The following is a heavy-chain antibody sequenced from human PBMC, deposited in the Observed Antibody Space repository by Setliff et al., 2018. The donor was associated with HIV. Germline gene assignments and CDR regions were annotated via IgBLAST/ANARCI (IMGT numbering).Heavy chain of an antibody. CDR2: ISAYNGNT. V-gene: IGHV1-18*01. CDR3: AREAYCSSTTCYKGGDHHFDY. CDR1: GYTFNSYV. J-gene: IGHJ4*02. Sequence: GASVKVSCKASGYTFNSYVISWVRQAPGQGLEWMGWISAYNGNTNYAQKLQGRVTMTTDTSTSTAYMELRSLRSDDTAVYYCAREAYCSSTTCYKGGDHHFDYWGLGTLVTVSS. D-gene: IGHD2-2*02.